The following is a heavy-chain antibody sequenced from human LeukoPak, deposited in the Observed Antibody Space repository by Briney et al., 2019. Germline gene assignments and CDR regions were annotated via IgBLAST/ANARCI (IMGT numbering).Heavy chain of an antibody. CDR1: GYTFTSYY. CDR3: ARVGYYYGSGSPQPFDY. Sequence: SVKVSCKASGYTFTSYYVHWVRQAPGQGLEWMGGIIPIFGTANYAQKFQGRVTITADKSTSTAYMELSSLRSEDTAVYYCARVGYYYGSGSPQPFDYWGQGTLVTVSS. J-gene: IGHJ4*02. CDR2: IIPIFGTA. D-gene: IGHD3-10*01. V-gene: IGHV1-69*06.